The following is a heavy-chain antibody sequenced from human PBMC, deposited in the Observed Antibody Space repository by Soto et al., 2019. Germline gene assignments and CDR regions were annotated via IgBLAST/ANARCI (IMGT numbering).Heavy chain of an antibody. CDR3: XRTRGSAVYFYFYGLDV. D-gene: IGHD3-10*01. J-gene: IGHJ6*02. Sequence: PSETLSLTCSVSGASINCNDYSWAWIRQTPGRGLEWIGNTYSSGGAYYDPSFKSRATISVDASKSQVFLKLTSVTAADTAIYFCXRTRGSAVYFYFYGLDVWGHGTTVTVSS. CDR2: TYSSGGA. CDR1: GASINCNDYS. V-gene: IGHV4-39*07.